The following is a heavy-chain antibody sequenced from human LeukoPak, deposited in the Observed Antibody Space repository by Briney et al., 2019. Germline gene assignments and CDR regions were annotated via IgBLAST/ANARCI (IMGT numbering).Heavy chain of an antibody. D-gene: IGHD2-2*01. CDR3: VKDGTRPQNQLLY. CDR1: GFTFSSYA. V-gene: IGHV3-64D*09. J-gene: IGHJ4*02. Sequence: GGSLRLSCSASGFTFSSYAMHWVRQAPGKGLEYVSAISSNGGSTYYADSVKGRFTISRDNSKNTLYLQMSSLRAEDTAVYYCVKDGTRPQNQLLYWGQGTLVTVSS. CDR2: ISSNGGST.